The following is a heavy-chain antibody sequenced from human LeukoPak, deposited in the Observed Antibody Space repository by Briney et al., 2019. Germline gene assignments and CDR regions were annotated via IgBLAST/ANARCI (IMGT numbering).Heavy chain of an antibody. V-gene: IGHV3-48*03. D-gene: IGHD2-15*01. Sequence: GGSLRLSCAASGFTFSSYEMNWLRQAPGQGLEWISYISSSGSTIYYADSVKGRFTISRDNAENSLYLHMSSLRAEDTALYYCARDRIMVVGPYNWFDPWGQGTLVTVSS. CDR3: ARDRIMVVGPYNWFDP. CDR1: GFTFSSYE. J-gene: IGHJ5*02. CDR2: ISSSGSTI.